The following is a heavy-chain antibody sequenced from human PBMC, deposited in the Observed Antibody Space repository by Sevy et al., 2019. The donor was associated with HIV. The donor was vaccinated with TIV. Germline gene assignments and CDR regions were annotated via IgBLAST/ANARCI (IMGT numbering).Heavy chain of an antibody. CDR2: ISYDGSNK. D-gene: IGHD3-22*01. J-gene: IGHJ4*02. CDR1: GFIFSYYG. V-gene: IGHV3-30*19. CDR3: AREISYYDSSGYHPYFDY. Sequence: GGSLRLSCAASGFIFSYYGMHWVRQAPGKGLEWVAVISYDGSNKYYADSVKGRFTISRDNSKNTLYLQMNSLRAEDTAVYYCAREISYYDSSGYHPYFDYWGQGTLVTVSS.